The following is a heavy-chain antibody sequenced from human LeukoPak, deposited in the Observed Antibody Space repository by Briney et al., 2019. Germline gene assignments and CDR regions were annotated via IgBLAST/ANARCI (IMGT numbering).Heavy chain of an antibody. CDR1: GYTFTAYY. Sequence: ASVKVSCKASGYTFTAYYIHWVRQAPGQGLEWMGWINPNSGGTNYAQKFQGRVTMTRDTSISTAYMEVSRLRSDDTAVYYCARDTGGYGDYWGQGTLVTVSS. D-gene: IGHD2-15*01. V-gene: IGHV1-2*02. CDR2: INPNSGGT. J-gene: IGHJ4*02. CDR3: ARDTGGYGDY.